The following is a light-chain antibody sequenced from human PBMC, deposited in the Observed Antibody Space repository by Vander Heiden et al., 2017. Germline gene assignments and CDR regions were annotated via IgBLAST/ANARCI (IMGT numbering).Light chain of an antibody. CDR2: TNN. CDR1: SPNIGSNT. V-gene: IGLV1-44*01. Sequence: QSVLTPPPSASGTPGQRVTISCSGSSPNIGSNTVNWYQQLPGTAPKLLIYTNNQRPSGVPDRFSGSKSGTSASLAISGLQSEDEADYYCAAWDDSLNVHYVFGTGTKVTVL. CDR3: AAWDDSLNVHYV. J-gene: IGLJ1*01.